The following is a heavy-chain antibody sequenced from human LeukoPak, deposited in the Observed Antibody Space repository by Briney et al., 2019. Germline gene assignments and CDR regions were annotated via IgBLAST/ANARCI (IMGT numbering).Heavy chain of an antibody. CDR3: ARVRAVAGPLDY. CDR2: ISSSGSTI. Sequence: QPGGSLRLSCAASGFTFSSYEMNWVRQAPGKGLEWVSYISSSGSTIYYADSVKGRFTISRDNAKNSLYLQMNSLRAEDTAVYYCARVRAVAGPLDYWGQGTLVTDSS. D-gene: IGHD6-19*01. V-gene: IGHV3-48*03. J-gene: IGHJ4*02. CDR1: GFTFSSYE.